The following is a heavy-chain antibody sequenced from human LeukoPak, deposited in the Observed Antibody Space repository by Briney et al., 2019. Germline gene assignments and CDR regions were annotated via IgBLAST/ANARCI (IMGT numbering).Heavy chain of an antibody. Sequence: GGSLRLSCAASGFTFGSYAMYWVRQAPGKGLEWVSGIFCSGGSAHYADSVKGRFTISRDNSKNTVYLQMDSLRAEDTATYYCAKTTTGYSSGRYPAWPIDYWGQGTLVTVSS. J-gene: IGHJ4*02. CDR2: IFCSGGSA. V-gene: IGHV3-23*01. CDR3: AKTTTGYSSGRYPAWPIDY. CDR1: GFTFGSYA. D-gene: IGHD2-15*01.